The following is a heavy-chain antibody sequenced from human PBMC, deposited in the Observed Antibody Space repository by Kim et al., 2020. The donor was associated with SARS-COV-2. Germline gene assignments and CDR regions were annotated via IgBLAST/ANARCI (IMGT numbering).Heavy chain of an antibody. CDR3: ARAGRGWPVYYYYGMDV. D-gene: IGHD6-19*01. J-gene: IGHJ6*02. V-gene: IGHV3-53*01. Sequence: VKGRFTIYRENSKNTLYLQMNGLRAEGTAVYYCARAGRGWPVYYYYGMDVWGQGTTVTVSS.